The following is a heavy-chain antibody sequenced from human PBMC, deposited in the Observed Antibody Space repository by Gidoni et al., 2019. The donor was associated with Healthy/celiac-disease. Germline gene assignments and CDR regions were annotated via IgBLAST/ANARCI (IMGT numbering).Heavy chain of an antibody. V-gene: IGHV4-39*01. CDR2: GST. CDR3: AEGSGPNLYYYYYGMDV. Sequence: GSTYYNPSLKSRVTISVDTSKNQFSLKLSSVTAADTAVYYCAEGSGPNLYYYYYGMDVWGQGTTVTVSS. D-gene: IGHD3-3*01. J-gene: IGHJ6*02.